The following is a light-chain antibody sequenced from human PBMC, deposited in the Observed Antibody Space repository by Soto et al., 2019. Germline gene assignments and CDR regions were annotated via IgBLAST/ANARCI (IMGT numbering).Light chain of an antibody. J-gene: IGKJ5*01. CDR1: QTINRIY. CDR2: RTS. CDR3: QQYGSSPIT. Sequence: IVMTQSPATLSFSPWERATLSCKSSQTINRIYVAWYQQKPGQAPRFLIYRTSDRANGIPGRFSGSGSGTDFTLTISRLEPEDFAIYYCQQYGSSPITFGQGTRLEIK. V-gene: IGKV3-20*01.